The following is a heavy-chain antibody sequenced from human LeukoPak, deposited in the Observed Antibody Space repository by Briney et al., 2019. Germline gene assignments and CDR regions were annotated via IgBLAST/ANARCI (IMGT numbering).Heavy chain of an antibody. J-gene: IGHJ4*02. CDR1: GGTFSSYA. D-gene: IGHD4-17*01. CDR2: IIPIFGTA. CDR3: ARDYGDLPFDY. V-gene: IGHV1-69*13. Sequence: ASVKVSCKASGGTFSSYAISWVRQAPGQGREWMGGIIPIFGTANYAQKFQGRVTITADESTSTAYMELSSLRSEDTAVYYCARDYGDLPFDYWGQGTLVTVSS.